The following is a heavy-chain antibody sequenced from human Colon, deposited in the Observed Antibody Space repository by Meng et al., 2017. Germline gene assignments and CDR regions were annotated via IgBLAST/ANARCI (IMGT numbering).Heavy chain of an antibody. V-gene: IGHV3-7*01. J-gene: IGHJ4*02. D-gene: IGHD1-26*01. CDR1: GFSFSSNF. Sequence: GGSLRLSCAASGFSFSSNFLSWVRQAPGKGLEWVASIKHDGSEEGYVDSVKGRFTISRDNTKNSLYLQMNSLRAEDTAVYYCAKNRVGNDFWGQGMLVTVSS. CDR2: IKHDGSEE. CDR3: AKNRVGNDF.